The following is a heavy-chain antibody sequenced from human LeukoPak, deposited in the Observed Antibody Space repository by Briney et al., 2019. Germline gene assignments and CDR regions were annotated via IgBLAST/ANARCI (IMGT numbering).Heavy chain of an antibody. J-gene: IGHJ4*02. Sequence: SETLALTCAVYGGSFSGYYWSWLRQPPGKGLEWIGEINHSGSTTYNPSLKSRVTISIDTSKNQFSLSLISVTAADTAVYYCASLMLIAAGYDYWGQGDLVTVSS. CDR1: GGSFSGYY. CDR2: INHSGST. CDR3: ASLMLIAAGYDY. D-gene: IGHD6-13*01. V-gene: IGHV4-34*01.